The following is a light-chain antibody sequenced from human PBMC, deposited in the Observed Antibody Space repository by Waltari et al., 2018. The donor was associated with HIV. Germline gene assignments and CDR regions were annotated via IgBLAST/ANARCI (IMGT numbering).Light chain of an antibody. CDR1: QQITSNY. CDR3: QQYGSPPPYT. CDR2: GAS. V-gene: IGKV3-20*01. Sequence: EIVLTQSPGTLSLSPGERATLSCRASQQITSNYLAWYQQKPGQAPRLLIYGASNRATGIPDRFSGRGSGTDFTLIISRLEPEDFAVYYCQQYGSPPPYTFGQGTKV. J-gene: IGKJ2*01.